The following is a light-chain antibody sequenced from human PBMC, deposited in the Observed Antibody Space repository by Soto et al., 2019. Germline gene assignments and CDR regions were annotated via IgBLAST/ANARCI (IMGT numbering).Light chain of an antibody. J-gene: IGKJ1*01. CDR3: QQRYNWPRT. V-gene: IGKV3-11*01. Sequence: EIVLTQSPATLSLSPLEIASLSCMASQSVNIYLVWYQQKPGQAPRLLIYDASNRATGIPARFSGSGSGTDFTLTISSLEPQDSAVYYCQQRYNWPRTFGQGTKVDIK. CDR2: DAS. CDR1: QSVNIY.